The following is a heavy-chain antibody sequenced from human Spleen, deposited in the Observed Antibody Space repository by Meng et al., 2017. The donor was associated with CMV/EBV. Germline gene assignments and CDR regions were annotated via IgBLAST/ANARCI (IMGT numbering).Heavy chain of an antibody. D-gene: IGHD2-15*01. J-gene: IGHJ4*02. V-gene: IGHV3-23*01. Sequence: ETLSLTCTVSGGSISRSSYYWGWIRQPPGKGLEWVSVISGSGGSTYYADSVKGRFTISRDNSKNTLYLQMNSLRAEDTAVYYCAKGLEGVVAATPIDYWGQGTLVTVSS. CDR2: ISGSGGST. CDR3: AKGLEGVVAATPIDY. CDR1: GGSISRSSYY.